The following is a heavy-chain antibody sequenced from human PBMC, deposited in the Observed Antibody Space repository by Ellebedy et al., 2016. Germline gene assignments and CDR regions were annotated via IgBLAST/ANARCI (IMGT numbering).Heavy chain of an antibody. J-gene: IGHJ6*02. CDR3: ARDIGDDPDYYYYYGMDV. CDR1: GFTFSSYG. Sequence: GESLKISCAASGFTFSSYGMHWVRQAPGKGLEWVAVIWYDGSNKYYADSVKGRFTISRDNSKNTLYLQMNSLRAEDTAVYYCARDIGDDPDYYYYYGMDVWGQGTTVTVSS. D-gene: IGHD3-10*01. V-gene: IGHV3-33*01. CDR2: IWYDGSNK.